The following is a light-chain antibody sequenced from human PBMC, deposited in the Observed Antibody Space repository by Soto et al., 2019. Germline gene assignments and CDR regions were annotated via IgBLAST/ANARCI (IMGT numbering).Light chain of an antibody. Sequence: EVVLTQSPATLSLSPGERAILSCRASQSVSVYLGWYQQRPGLPPRLLIYDASNRAAGVPAMFSGSGSGTDFTLTISSPEPEDFAVYYCQQRTSWPPRLTFCGRTRV. V-gene: IGKV3-11*01. CDR3: QQRTSWPPRLT. CDR1: QSVSVY. CDR2: DAS. J-gene: IGKJ4*01.